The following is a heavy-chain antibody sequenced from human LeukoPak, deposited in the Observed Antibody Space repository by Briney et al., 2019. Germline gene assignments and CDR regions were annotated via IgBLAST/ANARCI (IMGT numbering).Heavy chain of an antibody. V-gene: IGHV1-24*01. D-gene: IGHD5-18*01. Sequence: ASVKVSCKVSGYTLTELSMHWVRQAPGKGLEWMGGFDPEDGETIYAQKFQGRVTMTEDTSTDTAYMELSSLRSEDTAVYYCATDSRGYSYAHGFDYWGQGTLVTVSS. CDR3: ATDSRGYSYAHGFDY. CDR1: GYTLTELS. CDR2: FDPEDGET. J-gene: IGHJ4*02.